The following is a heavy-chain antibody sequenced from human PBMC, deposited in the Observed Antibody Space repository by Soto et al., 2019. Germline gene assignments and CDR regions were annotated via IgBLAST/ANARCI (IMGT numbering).Heavy chain of an antibody. CDR1: GFTFSNYA. CDR3: AKDQGSSWYEIDS. J-gene: IGHJ4*02. V-gene: IGHV3-23*01. Sequence: EVQLLESGGGLVQPGGSLRLSCAASGFTFSNYAVTWVRQAPGKGLEWVSTISGSGGSTYYAHSVKGRFTISRDNSKNTLYLQMNSRRAEATAVYYCAKDQGSSWYEIDSWGQGTLVTVSS. CDR2: ISGSGGST. D-gene: IGHD6-13*01.